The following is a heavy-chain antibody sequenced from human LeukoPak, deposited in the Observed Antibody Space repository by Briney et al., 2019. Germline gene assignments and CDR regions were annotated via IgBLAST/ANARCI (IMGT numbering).Heavy chain of an antibody. CDR2: IFYSGIT. V-gene: IGHV4-31*03. Sequence: SETLSLTCTVSGGPMSSAGYFWSWIRQHPGKGLEWIGSIFYSGITYYKPSLKSRVSMSIDTSKNLFSLRLTSVTAADTAVYYCASHPRGIPASIPWFDSWGQGTRVAV. CDR1: GGPMSSAGYF. CDR3: ASHPRGIPASIPWFDS. J-gene: IGHJ5*01. D-gene: IGHD2-2*02.